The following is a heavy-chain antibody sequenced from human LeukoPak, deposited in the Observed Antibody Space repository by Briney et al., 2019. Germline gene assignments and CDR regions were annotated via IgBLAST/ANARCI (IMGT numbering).Heavy chain of an antibody. CDR3: ARQSGSGSYYNGNWFDP. CDR1: GYSFTSYW. V-gene: IGHV5-51*01. CDR2: IYPGDSDT. D-gene: IGHD3-10*01. J-gene: IGHJ5*02. Sequence: GESLKISCKGSGYSFTSYWIGWVRQMPGKGLEWMGIIYPGDSDTRYSPSFQGQVTISADKSISTAYLQWSSLKASDTAMYYCARQSGSGSYYNGNWFDPWGQGTLVTVSS.